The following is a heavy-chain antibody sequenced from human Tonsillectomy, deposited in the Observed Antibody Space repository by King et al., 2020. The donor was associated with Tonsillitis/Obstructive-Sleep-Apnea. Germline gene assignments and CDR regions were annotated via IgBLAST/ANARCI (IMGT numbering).Heavy chain of an antibody. V-gene: IGHV3-23*04. D-gene: IGHD6-13*01. J-gene: IGHJ5*02. CDR3: TKDRGIFTITAAGTRGGNWFDP. CDR1: GFTFSTNA. CDR2: ISGSGDST. Sequence: VQLVESGGGFVQPGGSLRLSCAASGFTFSTNAMSWVRQAPGKGLEWVSAISGSGDSTYYADSVKGRFTISRDNSKNTLDLQMNSLRAEDTAVYYCTKDRGIFTITAAGTRGGNWFDPWGQGTLVTVSS.